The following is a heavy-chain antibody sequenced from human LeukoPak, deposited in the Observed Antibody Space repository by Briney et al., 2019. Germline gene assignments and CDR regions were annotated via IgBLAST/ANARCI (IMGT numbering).Heavy chain of an antibody. J-gene: IGHJ4*02. Sequence: ASVKVSCKASGYTFTSYDINWVRQATGQGLEWMGWMNPNSGNTGYAQKFQGRVTMTRNTSISTAYMELSSLRSEDTAVYYCAGGSYVWGSYRYTLDYWGQGTLVTVSS. CDR1: GYTFTSYD. D-gene: IGHD3-16*02. V-gene: IGHV1-8*01. CDR3: AGGSYVWGSYRYTLDY. CDR2: MNPNSGNT.